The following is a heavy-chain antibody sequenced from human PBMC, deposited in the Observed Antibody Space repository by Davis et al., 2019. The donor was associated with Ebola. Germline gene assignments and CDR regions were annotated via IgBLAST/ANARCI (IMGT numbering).Heavy chain of an antibody. CDR3: ARASKIAVAAQYYYYYGMDV. Sequence: SETLSLTCTVSGGSISSGDYYWSWIRQPPGKGLEWIGYIYYSGSTYYNPSLKSRVTISVDTSKNQFSLKLSSVTAADTAVYYCARASKIAVAAQYYYYYGMDVWGKGTTVTVSS. V-gene: IGHV4-30-4*01. CDR1: GGSISSGDYY. CDR2: IYYSGST. J-gene: IGHJ6*04. D-gene: IGHD6-19*01.